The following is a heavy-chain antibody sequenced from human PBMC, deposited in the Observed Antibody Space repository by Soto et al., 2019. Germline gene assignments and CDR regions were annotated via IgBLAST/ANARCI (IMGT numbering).Heavy chain of an antibody. CDR1: GFTFSSYG. J-gene: IGHJ4*02. CDR3: AKGEFKRWLQRYFDY. Sequence: PGGSLRLSCAASGFTFSSYGMHWVRQAPGKGLEWVAVIWYDGSNKYYADSVKGRFTISRDNSKNTLYLQMNSLRAEDTAVYYCAKGEFKRWLQRYFDYWGQGTLVTVSS. CDR2: IWYDGSNK. D-gene: IGHD5-12*01. V-gene: IGHV3-30*02.